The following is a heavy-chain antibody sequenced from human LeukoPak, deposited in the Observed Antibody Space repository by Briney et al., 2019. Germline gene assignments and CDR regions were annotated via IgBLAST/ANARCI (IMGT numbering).Heavy chain of an antibody. CDR3: ARRPSYSGSYFDY. CDR2: ISYDGSNK. CDR1: GFTFSSYA. V-gene: IGHV3-30*04. Sequence: GRSLRLSCAASGFTFSSYAMHWVRQAPGKGLEWVAVISYDGSNKYYADSVKGRFTISRDNSKNTLYLQMNSLRAEDTAMYYCARRPSYSGSYFDYWGQGTLVTVSS. J-gene: IGHJ4*02. D-gene: IGHD1-26*01.